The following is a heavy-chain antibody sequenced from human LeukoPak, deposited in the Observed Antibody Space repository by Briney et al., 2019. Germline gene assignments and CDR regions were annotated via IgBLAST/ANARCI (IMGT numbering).Heavy chain of an antibody. CDR1: GGSFSGYY. D-gene: IGHD6-13*01. J-gene: IGHJ4*02. V-gene: IGHV4-34*01. CDR3: ARGFSSWVSYFDY. CDR2: INHSGST. Sequence: SGTLSLTCAVYGGSFSGYYWSWIRQPPGKGLEWIGEINHSGSTNYNPSLKSRVTISVDTSKNQFSLKLSSVTAADTAVYYCARGFSSWVSYFDYWGQGTLVTVSS.